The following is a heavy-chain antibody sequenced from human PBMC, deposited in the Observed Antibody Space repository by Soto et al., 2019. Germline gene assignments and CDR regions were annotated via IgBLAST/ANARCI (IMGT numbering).Heavy chain of an antibody. D-gene: IGHD3-22*01. CDR2: IDPSDSQT. V-gene: IGHV5-10-1*01. Sequence: EAVNTSFKGSGYSFAVYFITWVRQKTGKGLEWMGRIDPSDSQTYYSPSFRGHVTISVTKSITTVFLQWSSLRASDTAMYYCARQIYDSDTGPNFQYYFDSWGKGNPVTVS. CDR1: GYSFAVYF. CDR3: ARQIYDSDTGPNFQYYFDS. J-gene: IGHJ4*02.